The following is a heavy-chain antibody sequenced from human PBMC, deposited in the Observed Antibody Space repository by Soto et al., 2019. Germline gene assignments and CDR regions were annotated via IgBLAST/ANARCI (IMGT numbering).Heavy chain of an antibody. CDR3: ATSGAAAGMDDY. CDR1: GLTKTYRY. V-gene: IGHV1-45*02. J-gene: IGHJ4*02. Sequence: GLTKTYRYRRWVRHAPGKALEWMGWITPFNGNTNYAQKFQDRVTITRDRSMSTAYMELSSLRSEDTAMYYCATSGAAAGMDDYWGQGTLVTVSS. D-gene: IGHD6-13*01. CDR2: ITPFNGNT.